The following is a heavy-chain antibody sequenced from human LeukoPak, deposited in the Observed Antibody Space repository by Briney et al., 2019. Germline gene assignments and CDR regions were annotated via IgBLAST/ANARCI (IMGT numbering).Heavy chain of an antibody. CDR3: ARRFGY. J-gene: IGHJ4*02. CDR1: GFTFSSYD. Sequence: GGSLRLSCAASGFTFSSYDMNWVRQAPGKGLQWVSYISSSGNTIYYADSVKGRFAISRDNAKNSLHLQMNSLRAEDTAVYFCARRFGYWGQGTLVTVSS. V-gene: IGHV3-48*03. D-gene: IGHD3-10*01. CDR2: ISSSGNTI.